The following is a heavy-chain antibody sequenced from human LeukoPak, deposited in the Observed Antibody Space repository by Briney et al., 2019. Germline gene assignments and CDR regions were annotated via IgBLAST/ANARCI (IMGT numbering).Heavy chain of an antibody. CDR3: ARLQEYYGSGSFDP. CDR1: GYSISSGYY. Sequence: PSETLSLTCTVSGYSISSGYYWGWIRQPPGKGLEWIGSIYHSGSTYYNPSLKSRVTISVDTSKNQFSLKLSSVTAADTAVYYCARLQEYYGSGSFDPWGQGTLVTVSS. CDR2: IYHSGST. J-gene: IGHJ5*02. V-gene: IGHV4-38-2*02. D-gene: IGHD3-10*01.